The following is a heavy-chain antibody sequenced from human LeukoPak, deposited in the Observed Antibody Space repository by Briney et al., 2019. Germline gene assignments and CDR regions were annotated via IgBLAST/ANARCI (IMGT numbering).Heavy chain of an antibody. CDR2: ISSSSTYI. Sequence: SGGSLRLSCAASGFTFTSYSMSWVRQAPGKGLEWVSSISSSSTYIYYVDSVKGRFTISRDNSKNTLYLQMNSLRAEDTALYYCAREILTGYAFDIWGQGTMVTVSS. V-gene: IGHV3-21*01. CDR3: AREILTGYAFDI. CDR1: GFTFTSYS. D-gene: IGHD7-27*01. J-gene: IGHJ3*02.